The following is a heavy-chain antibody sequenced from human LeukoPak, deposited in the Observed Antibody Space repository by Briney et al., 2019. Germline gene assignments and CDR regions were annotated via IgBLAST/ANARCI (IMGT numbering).Heavy chain of an antibody. V-gene: IGHV4-34*01. CDR2: INHSGST. J-gene: IGHJ4*02. CDR1: GGSISSYY. CDR3: ARGRYYDYVWGSYRPLIFDY. D-gene: IGHD3-16*02. Sequence: SETLSLTCTVSGGSISSYYWSWIRQPPGKGLEWIGEINHSGSTNYNPSLKSRVTISVDTSKNQFSLKLSSVTAADTAVYYCARGRYYDYVWGSYRPLIFDYWGQGTLVTVSS.